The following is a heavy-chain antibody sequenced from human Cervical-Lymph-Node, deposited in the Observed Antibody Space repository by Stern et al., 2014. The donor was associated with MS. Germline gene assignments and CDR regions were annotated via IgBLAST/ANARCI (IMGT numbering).Heavy chain of an antibody. Sequence: QMQLVQSGAEVKKPGASVKVSCKASGYTFTSYGISWVRQAPGQGLEWMGWISAYNGNTNYAQKLQGRVTMTTDTSTSTAYMELRSLRSDDTAVYYCASLVGATRSGLWFDPWGQGTLVTVSS. V-gene: IGHV1-18*01. CDR3: ASLVGATRSGLWFDP. J-gene: IGHJ5*02. CDR1: GYTFTSYG. CDR2: ISAYNGNT. D-gene: IGHD1-26*01.